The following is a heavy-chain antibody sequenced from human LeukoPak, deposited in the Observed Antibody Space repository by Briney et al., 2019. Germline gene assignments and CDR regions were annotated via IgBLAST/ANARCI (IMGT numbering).Heavy chain of an antibody. J-gene: IGHJ6*04. CDR3: ARDRVTMVRGVSYYYGMDV. Sequence: SEALSLTCAVAGYSISSGYYWGRIRQPPGKGLEWMGRIDHSGSTYYNPSLKSRVTISVDTSKNQFSLKLSSVTAADTAVYYCARDRVTMVRGVSYYYGMDVWGKGTTVTVSS. CDR1: GYSISSGYY. CDR2: IDHSGST. V-gene: IGHV4-38-2*02. D-gene: IGHD3-10*01.